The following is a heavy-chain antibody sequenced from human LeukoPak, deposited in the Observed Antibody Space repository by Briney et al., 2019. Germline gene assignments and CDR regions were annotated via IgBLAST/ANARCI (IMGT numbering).Heavy chain of an antibody. CDR3: TGGGSDDYGGSDPFYY. J-gene: IGHJ4*02. CDR1: GLTFVDYG. D-gene: IGHD4-23*01. CDR2: ISSSSSYI. V-gene: IGHV3-21*01. Sequence: PGGSLRLSFAGSGLTFVDYGINCVRQAPGKGLEWVSSISSSSSYIYYADSVKGRFTISRDNAKHSLYLQMNSLRAEDTAVYYCTGGGSDDYGGSDPFYYSGQGTLVTVSS.